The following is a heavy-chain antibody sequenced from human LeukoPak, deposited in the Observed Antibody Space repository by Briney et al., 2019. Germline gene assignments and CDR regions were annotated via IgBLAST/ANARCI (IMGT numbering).Heavy chain of an antibody. D-gene: IGHD1-14*01. CDR1: GASISSYY. CDR2: IYYSGNT. Sequence: PSETLSLTCTVSGASISSYYWNWIRQPPGKGLEWIGYIYYSGNTNYNPSLKSRVTMSVDTSKNQFSLKVTSVTAADTAVYYCARFGNFVSDIWGQGTMVTVSS. J-gene: IGHJ3*02. CDR3: ARFGNFVSDI. V-gene: IGHV4-59*12.